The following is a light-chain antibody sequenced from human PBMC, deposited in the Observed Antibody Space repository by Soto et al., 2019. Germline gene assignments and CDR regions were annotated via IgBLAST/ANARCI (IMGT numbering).Light chain of an antibody. CDR2: DSS. Sequence: DIQMHQSPSSLSASVGHRVTITCPASQGITNYLNWYQQKEGKDPELLIYDSSKLKTGVPPRFSGSGAETDVTLTISSRQPDDVATYYCQHYDHVPLSFGGGTKVEI. CDR1: QGITNY. J-gene: IGKJ4*01. CDR3: QHYDHVPLS. V-gene: IGKV1-33*01.